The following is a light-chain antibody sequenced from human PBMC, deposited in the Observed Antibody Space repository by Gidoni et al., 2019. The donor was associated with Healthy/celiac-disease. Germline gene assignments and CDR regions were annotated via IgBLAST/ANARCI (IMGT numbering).Light chain of an antibody. CDR1: QSVSSY. CDR2: DAS. J-gene: IGKJ5*01. Sequence: EIVLTQSPATLSLSPGERATLSCRASQSVSSYLAWYQQKPGQAPRLLNYDASNRANGIPARFSGSGSGPDFTLTISSLEPEDFAVYYCQQRSNWAITFXQXTRLXLK. V-gene: IGKV3-11*01. CDR3: QQRSNWAIT.